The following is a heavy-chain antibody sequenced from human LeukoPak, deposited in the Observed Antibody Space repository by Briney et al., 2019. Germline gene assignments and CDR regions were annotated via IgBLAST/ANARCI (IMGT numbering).Heavy chain of an antibody. J-gene: IGHJ4*02. V-gene: IGHV1-24*01. Sequence: GASVKVSCTVSGYTLTELSMHWVRQAPGKGLEWMGGFDPEDGETIYAQKFQGRVTMTEDTSTDTAYMELSSLRSEDTAVYYCATVGSSPSLGDFDYWGQGTLVTVSS. CDR2: FDPEDGET. D-gene: IGHD6-6*01. CDR3: ATVGSSPSLGDFDY. CDR1: GYTLTELS.